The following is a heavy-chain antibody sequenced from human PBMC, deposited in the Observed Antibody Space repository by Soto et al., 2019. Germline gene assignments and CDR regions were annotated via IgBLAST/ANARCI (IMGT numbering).Heavy chain of an antibody. CDR1: GYTFTGYY. CDR3: AWPAKQLWFSVKVPNCFVP. D-gene: IGHD5-18*01. CDR2: INPNSGGT. Sequence: GASVKVSCKASGYTFTGYYMHWVRQAPGQGLEWMGWINPNSGGTNYAQKFQGRVTMTRDTSISIAYMELSRLRSDDTAVCYCAWPAKQLWFSVKVPNCFVPWCQGILVTVSA. J-gene: IGHJ5*02. V-gene: IGHV1-2*02.